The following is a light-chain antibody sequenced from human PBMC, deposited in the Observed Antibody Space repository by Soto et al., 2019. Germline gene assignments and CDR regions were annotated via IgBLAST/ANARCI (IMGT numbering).Light chain of an antibody. V-gene: IGKV2-30*01. CDR1: QSLVYSDGNTY. Sequence: DVVMTQSPLSLPVTLGQPASISCRSSQSLVYSDGNTYLNWFQQRPGQSPRRLIYKVSDRDSGVPDRFGGSGSGTDFTLKISRVEAEDVGVYYCMQGTLWPYTFGQGTKLEIK. J-gene: IGKJ2*01. CDR3: MQGTLWPYT. CDR2: KVS.